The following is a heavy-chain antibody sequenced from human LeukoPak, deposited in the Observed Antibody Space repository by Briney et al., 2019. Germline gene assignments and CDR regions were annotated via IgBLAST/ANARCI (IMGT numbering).Heavy chain of an antibody. Sequence: GGSLRLSCAASGFTFSSYAMHWVRQAPGKGLEWVAVISYDGSNKYYADSVKGRFTISRDNSKNTLYLQMNSLRAEDTAVYYCARLSAYYYGSYFYYYMDVRGKGTTVTVSS. CDR3: ARLSAYYYGSYFYYYMDV. V-gene: IGHV3-30*04. J-gene: IGHJ6*03. D-gene: IGHD3-10*01. CDR2: ISYDGSNK. CDR1: GFTFSSYA.